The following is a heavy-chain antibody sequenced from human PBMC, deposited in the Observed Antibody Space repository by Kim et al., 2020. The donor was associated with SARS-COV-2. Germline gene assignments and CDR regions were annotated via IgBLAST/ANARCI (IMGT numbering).Heavy chain of an antibody. CDR3: ARGLDVVVTAVYFQH. V-gene: IGHV4-39*07. J-gene: IGHJ1*01. CDR1: GGSISSSSYY. CDR2: IYYSGST. D-gene: IGHD2-21*02. Sequence: SETLSLTCTVSGGSISSSSYYWGWIRQPPGKGLEWIGSIYYSGSTYYNPSLKSRVTISVDTSKNQFSLKLSSVTAADTAVYYCARGLDVVVTAVYFQHWGQGTLVTVSS.